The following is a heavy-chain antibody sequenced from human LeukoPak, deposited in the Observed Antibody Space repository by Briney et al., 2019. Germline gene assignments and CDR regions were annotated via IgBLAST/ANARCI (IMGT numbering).Heavy chain of an antibody. CDR1: GFTFSSYS. Sequence: GGSLRLSCAASGFTFSSYSMNWVRQAPGKGLEWVSYISSSSSTIYYADSVEGRFTISRDNAKNSLYLQMNSLRAEDTALYYCAKDSGGPYGDYPHWGQGTLVTVSS. V-gene: IGHV3-48*04. CDR3: AKDSGGPYGDYPH. D-gene: IGHD4-17*01. CDR2: ISSSSSTI. J-gene: IGHJ1*01.